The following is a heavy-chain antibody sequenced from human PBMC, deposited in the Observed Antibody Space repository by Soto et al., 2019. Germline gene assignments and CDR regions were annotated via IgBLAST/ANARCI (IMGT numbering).Heavy chain of an antibody. V-gene: IGHV6-1*01. CDR1: GDTVSSNIAA. Sequence: SETLSLTCAISGDTVSSNIAAWDWIRQSPSRGLEWLGRTYYRSKWYTDYAVSVRGRITINPDTSENQFTLQLISMTPEDTAVYYCARNIGGPRDSWGQGTLVTV. D-gene: IGHD3-16*01. CDR3: ARNIGGPRDS. J-gene: IGHJ4*02. CDR2: TYYRSKWYT.